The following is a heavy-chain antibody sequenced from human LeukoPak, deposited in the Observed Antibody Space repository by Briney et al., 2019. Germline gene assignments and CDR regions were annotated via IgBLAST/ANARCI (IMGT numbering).Heavy chain of an antibody. D-gene: IGHD6-19*01. J-gene: IGHJ5*02. CDR2: MNPNSGNT. Sequence: ASVKVSCKASGYTFTSYDINWVRQATGQGLEWMGWMNPNSGNTGYAQKFQGRVTMTRNTSISTAYMELSSLRSEDTAVYYCAREQWLTGNWFDPWGQGTLVTVSS. CDR1: GYTFTSYD. CDR3: AREQWLTGNWFDP. V-gene: IGHV1-8*01.